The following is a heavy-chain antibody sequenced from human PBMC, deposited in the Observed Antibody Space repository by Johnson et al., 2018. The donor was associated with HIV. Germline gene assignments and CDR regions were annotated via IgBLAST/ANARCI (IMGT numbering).Heavy chain of an antibody. D-gene: IGHD3-10*01. CDR1: GFTFDDYG. Sequence: VQLVESGGGVVQPGGSLRLSCAASGFTFDDYGMSWVRQPPGKGLEWVSGINWNGGSTAYADSVKGRFTISRDNAKNSLYLQMNSLRAEDTALYYCAREVEITMVQGVIIGDAFDIWGQGTMVTVSS. V-gene: IGHV3-20*04. CDR2: INWNGGST. CDR3: AREVEITMVQGVIIGDAFDI. J-gene: IGHJ3*02.